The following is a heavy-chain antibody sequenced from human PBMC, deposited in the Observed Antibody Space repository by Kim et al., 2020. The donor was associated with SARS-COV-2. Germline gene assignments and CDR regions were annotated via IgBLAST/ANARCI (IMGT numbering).Heavy chain of an antibody. CDR3: TGAYSGSSNDAFDI. J-gene: IGHJ3*02. CDR2: IRTKANNYAT. CDR1: GFTFSGSA. Sequence: GGSLRLSCAASGFTFSGSAMHWVRQASGKGLEWVGRIRTKANNYATVHAASVTGRFTISRDDSKNTVYLQMNSLKTEDTAVYYCTGAYSGSSNDAFDIWGQGTMVTVSS. D-gene: IGHD1-26*01. V-gene: IGHV3-73*01.